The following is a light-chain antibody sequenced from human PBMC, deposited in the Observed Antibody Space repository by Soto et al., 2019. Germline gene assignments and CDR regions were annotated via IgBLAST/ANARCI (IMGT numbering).Light chain of an antibody. CDR3: TSYTSSTPFYV. CDR2: DVY. Sequence: QSVLNQPASVNGADRRSIPIICKEIRTDFDGYDYVSWYQQHPGQAPQLIIYDVYNRPSGVSHRFSGSKSGDTASLTISGLQAEDEADYYCTSYTSSTPFYVFGTGTKVTVL. J-gene: IGLJ1*01. V-gene: IGLV2-14*01. CDR1: RTDFDGYDY.